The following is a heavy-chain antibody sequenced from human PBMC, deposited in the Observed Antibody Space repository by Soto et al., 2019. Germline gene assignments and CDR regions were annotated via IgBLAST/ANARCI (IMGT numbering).Heavy chain of an antibody. CDR3: AKTSGYSSGWNEYFQH. D-gene: IGHD6-19*01. V-gene: IGHV3-23*01. CDR1: GFTFSSYA. Sequence: EVQLWESGGGLVQPGGSLRLSCAASGFTFSSYAMSWVRQAPGKGLEWVSGISGSGGSTYYVDSVKGRFTISRDNSKNTLYLQMNSLRAEDTAIYYCAKTSGYSSGWNEYFQHWGQGTLVTVSS. J-gene: IGHJ1*01. CDR2: ISGSGGST.